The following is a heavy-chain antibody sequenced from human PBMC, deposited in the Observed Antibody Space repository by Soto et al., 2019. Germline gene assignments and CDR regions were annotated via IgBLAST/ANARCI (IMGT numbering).Heavy chain of an antibody. J-gene: IGHJ4*02. V-gene: IGHV4-31*03. CDR3: ARSTCSGGSCYSTVPFDY. CDR1: GGSISSGGYY. D-gene: IGHD2-15*01. CDR2: IYYSGST. Sequence: PSETLSLTCTVSGGSISSGGYYWSWIRQHPGKGLEWIGYIYYSGSTYYNPSLKSRVTISVDTSKNQFSLKLSSVTAADTAVYYCARSTCSGGSCYSTVPFDYWGQGTLVTVS.